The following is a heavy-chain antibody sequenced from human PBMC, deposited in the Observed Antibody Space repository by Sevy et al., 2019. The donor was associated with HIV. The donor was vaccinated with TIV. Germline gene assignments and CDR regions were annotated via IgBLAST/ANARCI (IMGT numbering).Heavy chain of an antibody. CDR3: ARDSSPFDY. Sequence: SETLSLTCTVSGGSISSSSRYYWGWIRQPPGKGLEWIGKVYYSGSAYYNPSLKSRVTISVDTSKNQFSLRLTSVTAADTAVYYCARDSSPFDYWGQGTLVTVSS. V-gene: IGHV4-39*01. D-gene: IGHD4-4*01. CDR1: GGSISSSSRYY. J-gene: IGHJ4*02. CDR2: VYYSGSA.